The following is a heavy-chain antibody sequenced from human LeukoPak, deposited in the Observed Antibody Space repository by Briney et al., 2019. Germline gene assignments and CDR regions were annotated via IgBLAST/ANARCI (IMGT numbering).Heavy chain of an antibody. J-gene: IGHJ4*02. CDR3: ARDRAAAGGGLDY. CDR1: GLTVSSNH. D-gene: IGHD6-13*01. CDR2: IYTGGIT. Sequence: GGSLRLSCAASGLTVSSNHMAWVRQAPGKGLEWVSVIYTGGITYYADSVQGRFTISRDNSKNTLYLQMNSLRVEDTALYYCARDRAAAGGGLDYWGQGTQVIVSS. V-gene: IGHV3-53*01.